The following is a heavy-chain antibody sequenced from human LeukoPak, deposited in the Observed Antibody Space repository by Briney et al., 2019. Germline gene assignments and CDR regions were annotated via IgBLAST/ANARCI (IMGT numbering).Heavy chain of an antibody. J-gene: IGHJ4*02. CDR3: ASSSLYYDILTGYSNFCFDY. CDR1: GFTFSDYY. CDR2: ISSSSSYT. Sequence: GGSLRLSCAASGFTFSDYYMSWIRQAPGKGLEWVSYISSSSSYTNYADTVKGRFTISRDNAKNSLYLQMNSLRAEDTAVYYCASSSLYYDILTGYSNFCFDYWGQGTLVTVSS. V-gene: IGHV3-11*06. D-gene: IGHD3-9*01.